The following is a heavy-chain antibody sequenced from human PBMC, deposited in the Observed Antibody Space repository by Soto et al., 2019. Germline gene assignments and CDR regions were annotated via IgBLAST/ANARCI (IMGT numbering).Heavy chain of an antibody. Sequence: ASVKVSCKASGYTFTSYGISWLRQAPGQGLEWMGWISAYNGNTNYAQKLQGRVTMTTDTSTSTAYMELRSLRSDDTAVYYCARDLPIFTIAARAFDYWGQGTLVTVSS. CDR1: GYTFTSYG. J-gene: IGHJ4*02. V-gene: IGHV1-18*01. CDR2: ISAYNGNT. D-gene: IGHD6-6*01. CDR3: ARDLPIFTIAARAFDY.